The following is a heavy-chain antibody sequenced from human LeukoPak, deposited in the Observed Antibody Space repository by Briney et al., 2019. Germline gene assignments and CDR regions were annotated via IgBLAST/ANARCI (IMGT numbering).Heavy chain of an antibody. CDR1: GFTFSDYY. V-gene: IGHV3-11*06. J-gene: IGHJ6*02. CDR2: ISSSYT. CDR3: ARDRCSSTSCYGPGYYYYYGMDV. Sequence: GGSLRLSCAASGFTFSDYYMSWLRQAPGKGLEWVSYISSSYTNYASSVKGRFTISRDNAKNSLYLQMNSLRDEDTVVYYCARDRCSSTSCYGPGYYYYYGMDVWGQGTTVTVSS. D-gene: IGHD2-2*01.